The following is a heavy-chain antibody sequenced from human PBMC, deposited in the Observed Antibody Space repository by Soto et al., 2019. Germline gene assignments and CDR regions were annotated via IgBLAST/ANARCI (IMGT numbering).Heavy chain of an antibody. D-gene: IGHD6-6*01. CDR3: ARDVAAPRVNWFDP. Sequence: ASVKVSCKASGCTFTSYAMHCVRQAPGQRLEWMGWINAGNGNTKYSQKFQGRVTITRDTSASTAYMELSSLRSEDTAVYYCARDVAAPRVNWFDPWGQGTLVTVSS. V-gene: IGHV1-3*01. CDR2: INAGNGNT. J-gene: IGHJ5*02. CDR1: GCTFTSYA.